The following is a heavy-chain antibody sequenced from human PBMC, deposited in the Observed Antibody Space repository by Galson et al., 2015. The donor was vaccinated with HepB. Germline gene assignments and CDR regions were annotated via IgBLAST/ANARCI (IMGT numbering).Heavy chain of an antibody. D-gene: IGHD2/OR15-2a*01. CDR1: GFRFSDFY. CDR3: ARTSFGWFDP. CDR2: MSSSGDNI. Sequence: LRLSCAASGFRFSDFYMSWIHQAPGKGLEWVSYMSSSGDNISYADFVKGRFTISRDNAKSSLYLQMNSLRAEDTAIYYCARTSFGWFDPWGQGTLLTVSS. J-gene: IGHJ5*02. V-gene: IGHV3-11*01.